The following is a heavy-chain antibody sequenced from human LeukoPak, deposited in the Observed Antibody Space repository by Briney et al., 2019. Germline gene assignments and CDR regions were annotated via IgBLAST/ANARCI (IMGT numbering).Heavy chain of an antibody. CDR3: ARIGIAVAGYYYYGMDV. V-gene: IGHV1-8*01. J-gene: IGHJ6*02. Sequence: ASVKVSCKASGYTFTSYDINWVRQATGQGLEWMGWMNPNSGNTGYAQKFQGRVTMTRNTSISTAYMELSSLRSEDTAVYYCARIGIAVAGYYYYGMDVWGQGTTVTVSS. D-gene: IGHD6-19*01. CDR1: GYTFTSYD. CDR2: MNPNSGNT.